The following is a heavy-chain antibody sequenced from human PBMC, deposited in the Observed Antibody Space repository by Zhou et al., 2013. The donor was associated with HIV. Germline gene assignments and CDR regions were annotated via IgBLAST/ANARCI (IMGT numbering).Heavy chain of an antibody. V-gene: IGHV1-18*01. D-gene: IGHD2-8*01. CDR2: ISAYDGRT. J-gene: IGHJ6*03. Sequence: QVQLVQSGAEVKRPGASVKVSCKASGYTLTDFGISWVRQAPGQGLEWMGWISAYDGRTHLAPRVQDRFTMTVDAATKTAHMELGSLTPDDTAVYYCARAHCTNGICYSATGYYYYMDVWATDHGHRLL. CDR1: GYTLTDFG. CDR3: ARAHCTNGICYSATGYYYYMDV.